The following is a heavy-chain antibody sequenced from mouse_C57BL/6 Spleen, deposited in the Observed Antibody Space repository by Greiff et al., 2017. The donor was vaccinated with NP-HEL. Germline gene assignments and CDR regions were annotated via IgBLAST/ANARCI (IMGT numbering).Heavy chain of an antibody. J-gene: IGHJ4*01. V-gene: IGHV1-22*01. CDR3: ASGDYYGSSLYAMDY. D-gene: IGHD1-1*01. CDR2: INPNNGGT. CDR1: GYTFTDYN. Sequence: VQLQQSGPELVKPGASVKMSCKASGYTFTDYNMHWVKQSHGKSLEWLGYINPNNGGTSYNQKFKGKATLTVNKSSSTAYMELRSLTSEDSAVYYCASGDYYGSSLYAMDYWGQGTSVTVSS.